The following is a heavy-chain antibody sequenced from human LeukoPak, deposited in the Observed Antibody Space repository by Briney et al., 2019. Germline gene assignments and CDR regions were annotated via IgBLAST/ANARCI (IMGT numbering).Heavy chain of an antibody. D-gene: IGHD2-2*01. V-gene: IGHV4-59*01. Sequence: SETLSLTCTVSGGSITSYYWSWIRQPPGKGLEWIGYVSYSGSTNYNPSLKSRVTMSVDTSKNLFSLNLSSVIAADTAVYYCASGGYCSSTSCYPNWFDPWGQGTLVTVSS. CDR1: GGSITSYY. CDR3: ASGGYCSSTSCYPNWFDP. J-gene: IGHJ5*02. CDR2: VSYSGST.